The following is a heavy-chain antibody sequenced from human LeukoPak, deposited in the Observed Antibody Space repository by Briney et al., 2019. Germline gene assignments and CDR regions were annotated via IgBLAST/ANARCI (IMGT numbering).Heavy chain of an antibody. CDR3: ARAVDYCRSASCYEGYYHYMDV. J-gene: IGHJ6*03. V-gene: IGHV4-59*01. CDR1: GGSISSYY. D-gene: IGHD2-2*01. Sequence: SETLSPACTVSGGSISSYYWSWIRQPPGKGLEWIGYVYYTGTTNHNPSLKSRVTMSVATSGHQFSLKLSSVTAADTAVYYCARAVDYCRSASCYEGYYHYMDVWGKG. CDR2: VYYTGTT.